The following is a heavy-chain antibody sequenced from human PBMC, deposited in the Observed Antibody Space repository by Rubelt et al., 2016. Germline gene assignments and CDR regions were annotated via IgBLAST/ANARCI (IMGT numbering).Heavy chain of an antibody. Sequence: VQLVESGGGLVKPGGSLRLSCAASGFTFSSYAMHWVRQAPGKGLEWVAVISYDGSNKYYADSVKGRFTISRDNSKNTLYLQMNSLRAEDTAVYYCARGVGSPLDYWGQGTLVTVSS. CDR3: ARGVGSPLDY. CDR2: ISYDGSNK. D-gene: IGHD1-26*01. V-gene: IGHV3-30*04. CDR1: GFTFSSYA. J-gene: IGHJ4*02.